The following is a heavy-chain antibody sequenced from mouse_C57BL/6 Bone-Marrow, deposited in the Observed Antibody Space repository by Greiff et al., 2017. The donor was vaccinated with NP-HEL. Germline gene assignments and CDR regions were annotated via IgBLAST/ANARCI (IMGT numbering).Heavy chain of an antibody. V-gene: IGHV1-15*01. CDR2: IDPETGGT. Sequence: VQLQQSGAELVRPGASVTLSCKASGYTFTDYEMHWVKQTPVHGLEWIGAIDPETGGTAYNQKFKGKAILTADKSSSTAYMELRSLTSEDSAVYYCTRRDGNYVYPYYAMDYWGQGTSVTVSS. CDR1: GYTFTDYE. CDR3: TRRDGNYVYPYYAMDY. D-gene: IGHD2-1*01. J-gene: IGHJ4*01.